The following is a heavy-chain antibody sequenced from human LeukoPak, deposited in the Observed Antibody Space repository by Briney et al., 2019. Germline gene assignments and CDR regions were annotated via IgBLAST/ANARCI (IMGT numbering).Heavy chain of an antibody. CDR2: ITWDGGRT. D-gene: IGHD6-13*01. CDR3: AKAGWQQLGSYYYYYMDV. J-gene: IGHJ6*03. Sequence: GGSLRLSCAAAGFIFDDYAMHWVRQAPGKCLEWVSFITWDGGRTYYADSVKGRFTISRDNSKNSPYLQMDSLGPEDTALYYCAKAGWQQLGSYYYYYMDVWGKGTTVTVSS. CDR1: GFIFDDYA. V-gene: IGHV3-43D*03.